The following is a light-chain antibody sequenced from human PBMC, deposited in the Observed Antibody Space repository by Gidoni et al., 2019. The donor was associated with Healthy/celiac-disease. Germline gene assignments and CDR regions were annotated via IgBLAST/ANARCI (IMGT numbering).Light chain of an antibody. J-gene: IGKJ1*01. CDR2: GAS. CDR3: QQYGSSRWT. V-gene: IGKV3-20*01. CDR1: QSVSSSY. Sequence: IVLTQSPGTLSWSPVERATLSCRASQSVSSSYLAWYQQKPGQAPRLLIYGASSRATGIPDRFSGSGSGTDFTLTISRLEPEDFAVYYCQQYGSSRWTFGQGTKVEIK.